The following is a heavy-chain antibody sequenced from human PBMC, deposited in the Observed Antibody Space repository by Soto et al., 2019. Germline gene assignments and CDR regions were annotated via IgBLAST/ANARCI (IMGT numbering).Heavy chain of an antibody. CDR1: GYTFTGYY. CDR2: INPNNGDT. CDR3: VSPWNY. Sequence: QVQLVQSGAEVKKPGASVKVSCKASGYTFTGYYMHWVRQAPGQGLEWMGWINPNNGDTKYAQKFQGRVTMTRATSISTAYMELSGLRSDDMAVYYCVSPWNYWGQGTLVTVSS. J-gene: IGHJ4*02. D-gene: IGHD1-1*01. V-gene: IGHV1-2*02.